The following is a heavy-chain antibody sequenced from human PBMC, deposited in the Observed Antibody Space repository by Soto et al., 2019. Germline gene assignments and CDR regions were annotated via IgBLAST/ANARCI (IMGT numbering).Heavy chain of an antibody. V-gene: IGHV3-21*01. CDR2: ISSSSSYI. J-gene: IGHJ4*02. D-gene: IGHD3-10*01. CDR3: ARALDPPLYDFWSGYYYGSGSYYYFDY. Sequence: PGGSLRLSCAASGFTFSSYSMNWVRQAPGKGLEWVSSISSSSSYIYYADSVKGRFTISRDNAKSSLYLQMNSLRAEDTAVYYCARALDPPLYDFWSGYYYGSGSYYYFDYWGQGTLVTVSS. CDR1: GFTFSSYS.